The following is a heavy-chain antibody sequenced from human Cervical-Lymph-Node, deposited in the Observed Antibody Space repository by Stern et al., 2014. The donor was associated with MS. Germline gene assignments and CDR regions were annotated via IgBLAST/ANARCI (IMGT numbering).Heavy chain of an antibody. CDR3: AREDGYNHLLY. Sequence: EMQLVESGGGLIQPGGSLRLSCAASGFTISSNYMNWVRQAPGKGLEWVSVIYPGGDTYYAASVKGRFTISRDNSKNTVSLQMHSLRAEDTAVYFCAREDGYNHLLYWGQGTLVTVSS. CDR1: GFTISSNY. CDR2: IYPGGDT. V-gene: IGHV3-53*01. D-gene: IGHD5-24*01. J-gene: IGHJ4*02.